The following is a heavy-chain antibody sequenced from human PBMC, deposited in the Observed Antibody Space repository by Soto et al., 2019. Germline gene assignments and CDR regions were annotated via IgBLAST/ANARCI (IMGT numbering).Heavy chain of an antibody. CDR2: IIPIHGKT. CDR3: ARADDYGDYGAFDI. J-gene: IGHJ3*02. CDR1: GGTFSSYT. V-gene: IGHV1-69*08. Sequence: SVKVSCKASGGTFSSYTISWVRQAPGQGLEWMGRIIPIHGKTNYAQKFQGRVTITTDKSTSTAYMELRSLRSDDTAVYYCARADDYGDYGAFDIRGQGTMVTVSS. D-gene: IGHD4-17*01.